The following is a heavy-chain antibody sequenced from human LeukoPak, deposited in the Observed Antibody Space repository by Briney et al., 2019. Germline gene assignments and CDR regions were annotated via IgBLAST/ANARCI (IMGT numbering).Heavy chain of an antibody. CDR3: ARAPTVLVGYCSSSSCQADY. V-gene: IGHV3-23*01. D-gene: IGHD2-2*01. J-gene: IGHJ4*02. CDR2: ISGSGGST. CDR1: GFAFSNYA. Sequence: PGGSLRLSCAASGFAFSNYAMSWVRQAPGKGLEWVSSISGSGGSTYYADSVKGRFTISRDNSKNTVYLQMNSLRAEDTAVYYCARAPTVLVGYCSSSSCQADYWGQGTLVTVSS.